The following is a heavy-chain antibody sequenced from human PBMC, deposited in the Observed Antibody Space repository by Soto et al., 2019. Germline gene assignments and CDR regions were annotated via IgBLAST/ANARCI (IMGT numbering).Heavy chain of an antibody. Sequence: QVQLQESGPGLVKPSQTLSLTCTVSGGSISSGGYYWSWIRQHPGKGLEWIGYIYYSGSTYYNPSLKSRVTTSVDTSKNQFSLKLSSVTAADTAVYYCARRLYYYGSGSHQDYGMDVWGQGTTVTVSS. CDR1: GGSISSGGYY. D-gene: IGHD3-10*01. CDR3: ARRLYYYGSGSHQDYGMDV. CDR2: IYYSGST. J-gene: IGHJ6*02. V-gene: IGHV4-31*03.